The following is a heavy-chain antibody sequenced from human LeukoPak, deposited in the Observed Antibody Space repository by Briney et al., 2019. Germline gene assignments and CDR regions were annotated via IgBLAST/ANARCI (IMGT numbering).Heavy chain of an antibody. CDR1: GFTFSSYA. D-gene: IGHD1-26*01. J-gene: IGHJ4*02. V-gene: IGHV3-23*01. Sequence: QTGGSLRLSCAASGFTFSSYAMSWVRQAPGKGLEWVSGISGSGDNTYYADSVKGRFTISRDNSKNTLYVQVNSLRAEDTAVYYCVRDLGGRSGHWGQGTLVTVSS. CDR2: ISGSGDNT. CDR3: VRDLGGRSGH.